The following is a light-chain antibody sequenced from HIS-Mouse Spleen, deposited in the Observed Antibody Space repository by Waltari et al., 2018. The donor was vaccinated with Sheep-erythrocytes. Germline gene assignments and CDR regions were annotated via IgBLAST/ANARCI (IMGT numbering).Light chain of an antibody. J-gene: IGLJ2*01. Sequence: SYELTQPPSVSVSPGQTASITCPGDKLGDKYACWYQQKPCQSPVLVIYQDSKRPSGIPGRFSGSNSGNTATLTISGTQAMDEADYYCQAWDSSTVVFGGGTKLTVL. V-gene: IGLV3-1*01. CDR3: QAWDSSTVV. CDR2: QDS. CDR1: KLGDKY.